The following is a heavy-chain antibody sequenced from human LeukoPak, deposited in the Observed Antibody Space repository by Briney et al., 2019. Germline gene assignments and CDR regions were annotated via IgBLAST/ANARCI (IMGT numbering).Heavy chain of an antibody. J-gene: IGHJ5*02. CDR2: FDPEDGET. CDR1: GYTLTELS. V-gene: IGHV1-24*01. CDR3: ATDKIAAAGMRGIGFDP. D-gene: IGHD6-13*01. Sequence: EASVKVSCKVSGYTLTELSMHWVRQAPGKGLEWMGGFDPEDGETIYAQKFQGRVTMTEDTSTDTAYMELSSLRSEDTAVYYCATDKIAAAGMRGIGFDPWGQGTLVTVSS.